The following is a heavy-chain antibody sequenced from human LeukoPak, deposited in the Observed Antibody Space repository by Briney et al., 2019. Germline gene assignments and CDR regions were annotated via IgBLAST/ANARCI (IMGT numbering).Heavy chain of an antibody. J-gene: IGHJ4*02. Sequence: TSQTLSLTCTVSGGSISSGGYYWSWIRQHPGKGLEWIGYINYSGSTYYNPSFKSRVTISVDTSKNQFSLKLSSVTAADTAVYYCARVGCSGGSCYTLPPPLDYWGQGTLVTVSS. CDR3: ARVGCSGGSCYTLPPPLDY. D-gene: IGHD2-15*01. V-gene: IGHV4-31*03. CDR2: INYSGST. CDR1: GGSISSGGYY.